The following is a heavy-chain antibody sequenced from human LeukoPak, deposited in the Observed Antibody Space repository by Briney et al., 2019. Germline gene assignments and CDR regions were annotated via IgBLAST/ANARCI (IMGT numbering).Heavy chain of an antibody. J-gene: IGHJ3*02. CDR3: AKARVVELDAFDI. CDR2: IWYDGSKK. V-gene: IGHV3-33*06. Sequence: PGRSLRLXCAASGFTFSSYGIHWVRQAPGKGLEWVAVIWYDGSKKYYADSVKGRFTISRDNSKNTLYLQMNSLRAEDTAVYYCAKARVVELDAFDIWGQGTMVTVSS. D-gene: IGHD1-7*01. CDR1: GFTFSSYG.